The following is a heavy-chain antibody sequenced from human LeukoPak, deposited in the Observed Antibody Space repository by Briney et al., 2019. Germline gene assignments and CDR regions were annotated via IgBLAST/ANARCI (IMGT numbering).Heavy chain of an antibody. Sequence: GGSLRLSCAAFGFTFSDYYMSWIRQPPGKGLDWVSYISSSGSNIYYADSVKGRFTISRDNAKNSLYLQMNSLRAEDTAVYYCARRLDVLDAFDIWGQGTVVTVSS. D-gene: IGHD2-8*01. J-gene: IGHJ3*02. V-gene: IGHV3-11*01. CDR2: ISSSGSNI. CDR1: GFTFSDYY. CDR3: ARRLDVLDAFDI.